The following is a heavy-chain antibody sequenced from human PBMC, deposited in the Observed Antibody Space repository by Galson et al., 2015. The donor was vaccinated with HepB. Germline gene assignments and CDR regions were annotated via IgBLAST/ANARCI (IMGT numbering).Heavy chain of an antibody. CDR1: GFIFSSYG. V-gene: IGHV3-30*18. Sequence: SLRLSCAASGFIFSSYGMHWVRQAPGKGLEWVAVISYDGNDKYYADSVKGRFTISRDNSKNTLYLQMNSLRAEDTAVYYCAKVRPPTASYKFYLDYWGQGAQVTVSS. J-gene: IGHJ4*02. CDR3: AKVRPPTASYKFYLDY. D-gene: IGHD1-26*01. CDR2: ISYDGNDK.